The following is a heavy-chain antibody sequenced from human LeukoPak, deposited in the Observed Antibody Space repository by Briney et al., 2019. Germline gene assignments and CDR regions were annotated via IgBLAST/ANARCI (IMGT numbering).Heavy chain of an antibody. CDR1: GFTFSSYS. CDR3: ARDKGEYSYGYGDY. J-gene: IGHJ4*02. CDR2: ISSSSSTI. V-gene: IGHV3-48*04. Sequence: QAGGSLRLSCAASGFTFSSYSMNWVRQAPGKGLEWVSYISSSSSTIYYADSVKGRFTISRDNAKNSLYLQMNSLRAEDTAVYYCARDKGEYSYGYGDYWGQGTLVTVSS. D-gene: IGHD5-18*01.